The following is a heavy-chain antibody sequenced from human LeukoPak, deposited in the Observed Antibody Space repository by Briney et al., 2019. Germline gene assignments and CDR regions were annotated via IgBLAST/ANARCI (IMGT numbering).Heavy chain of an antibody. D-gene: IGHD1-26*01. CDR1: GYSISSGYY. J-gene: IGHJ4*02. CDR2: IYHSGST. Sequence: SETLSLTCTVSGYSISSGYYWGWIRQPPGKGLEWIGSIYHSGSTYYNPSLKSRVTISVDTSKNQFSLKLSSVTAADTAVYYCASSVGAIFAFDYWGQGTLVTVSS. CDR3: ASSVGAIFAFDY. V-gene: IGHV4-38-2*02.